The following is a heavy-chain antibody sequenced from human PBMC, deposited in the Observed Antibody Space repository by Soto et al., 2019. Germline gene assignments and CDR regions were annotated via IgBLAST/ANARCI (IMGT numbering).Heavy chain of an antibody. CDR2: IAYDGSDE. CDR3: AREVATQPIGWYFDL. D-gene: IGHD5-12*01. J-gene: IGHJ2*01. V-gene: IGHV3-30*03. CDR1: GFSFSAYG. Sequence: PGGSLRLSCAASGFSFSAYGMHWVRQAPGKGLEWVAVIAYDGSDEYYGDSVKGRFTISRDNSKNTLYLQMDSLRAEDTAVFYCAREVATQPIGWYFDLWGRGTLVTVS.